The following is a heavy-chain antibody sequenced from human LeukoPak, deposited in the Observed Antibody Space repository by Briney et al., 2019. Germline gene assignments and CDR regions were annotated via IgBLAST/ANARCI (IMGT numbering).Heavy chain of an antibody. V-gene: IGHV4-34*01. CDR1: GGSFSGYY. J-gene: IGHJ4*02. D-gene: IGHD2-15*01. CDR2: INHSGST. CDR3: ARDGSGDSSGSSLNY. Sequence: SETLSLTCAVYGGSFSGYYWSWIRQPPGKGLEWIGEINHSGSTNYNPSLKSRVTISVDKSKNQFSLKLSSVTAADTAVYYCARDGSGDSSGSSLNYWGQGTLVTVSS.